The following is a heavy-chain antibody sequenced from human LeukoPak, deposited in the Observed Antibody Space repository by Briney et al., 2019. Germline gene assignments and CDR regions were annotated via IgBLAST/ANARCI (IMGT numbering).Heavy chain of an antibody. Sequence: GGSLRLSCAASGFTFSSYAMSWVRQAPGKGLEWVSAISGSGGSTYYADSVKGRFTISRDNSKNTLYLQMNSLRAEDTAVYYCAKEKSPPAYSGSFYYFDYWGQGTLVTVSS. CDR1: GFTFSSYA. D-gene: IGHD1-26*01. J-gene: IGHJ4*02. V-gene: IGHV3-23*01. CDR3: AKEKSPPAYSGSFYYFDY. CDR2: ISGSGGST.